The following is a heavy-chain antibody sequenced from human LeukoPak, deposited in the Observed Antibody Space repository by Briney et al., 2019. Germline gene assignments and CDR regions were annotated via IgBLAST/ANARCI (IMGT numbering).Heavy chain of an antibody. D-gene: IGHD3-10*01. CDR1: GYTFISYA. Sequence: ASVKVSCKASGYTFISYAMNWVRQAPGQGLEWMGWINTNTGNPTYAQGFTGRFVFSLDTSVSTAYLQISSLKAEDTAVYYCARPGRGTYGSGSHLAGGWFDPWGQGTLVTVSS. CDR2: INTNTGNP. J-gene: IGHJ5*02. CDR3: ARPGRGTYGSGSHLAGGWFDP. V-gene: IGHV7-4-1*02.